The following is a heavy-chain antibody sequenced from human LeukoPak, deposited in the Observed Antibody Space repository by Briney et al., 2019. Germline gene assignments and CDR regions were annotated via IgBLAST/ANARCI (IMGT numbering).Heavy chain of an antibody. Sequence: SETLSLTCTVSGYSISSGYYWGWIRPSPGKGLEWIGSVFHTVITYYNPSLTSRLSISVDTSKNHFSLKLSSVTAADTAVYYCARHGERGYYCYMDVWGKGTTVTVSS. CDR3: ARHGERGYYCYMDV. V-gene: IGHV4-38-2*02. CDR1: GYSISSGYY. J-gene: IGHJ6*03. CDR2: VFHTVIT. D-gene: IGHD1-26*01.